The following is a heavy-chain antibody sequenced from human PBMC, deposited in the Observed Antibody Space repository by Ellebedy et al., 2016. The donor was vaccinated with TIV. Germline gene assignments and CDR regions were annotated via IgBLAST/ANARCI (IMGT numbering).Heavy chain of an antibody. J-gene: IGHJ6*02. CDR3: AKESVWSYYMDV. CDR2: IGPKDGST. CDR1: HYTFTTFG. D-gene: IGHD3-10*01. V-gene: IGHV1-18*01. Sequence: ASVKVSCXAPHYTFTTFGFIWVRQAPGQGLEWLGWIGPKDGSTYYQQRLQGRISMTADTSTTTVYMELRSLRPDDTAIYFCAKESVWSYYMDVWGEGTTVTV.